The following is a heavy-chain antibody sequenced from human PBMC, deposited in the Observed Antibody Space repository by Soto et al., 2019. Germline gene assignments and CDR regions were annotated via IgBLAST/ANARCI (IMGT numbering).Heavy chain of an antibody. CDR2: ISSNGVGT. Sequence: EVQLAESGGGLAQPGGSLRLSCAASGFTLSGYAMDWVRQAPGKGLEYVSGISSNGVGTYYANSVQGRVTISRDNSKNPVYLQMVSLRPEYMAVYYCARRARPDFYYMDVWGKGTTVTVSS. CDR3: ARRARPDFYYMDV. J-gene: IGHJ6*03. D-gene: IGHD6-6*01. CDR1: GFTLSGYA. V-gene: IGHV3-64*01.